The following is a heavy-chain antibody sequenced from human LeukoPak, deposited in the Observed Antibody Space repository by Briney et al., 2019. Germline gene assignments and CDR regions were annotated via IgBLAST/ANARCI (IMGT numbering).Heavy chain of an antibody. CDR2: IKSKTNGGTT. D-gene: IGHD2-2*01. J-gene: IGHJ6*02. CDR1: GFTFSNAW. Sequence: GGSLRLSCAASGFTFSNAWMSWARHAPGKGLEWVGDIKSKTNGGTTDYAAPVKGRFTISRDDSKNTLYLQMNSLQSEDTAVYYCSTEGAVVPAASYYYGMDVWGQGTTVTVSS. CDR3: STEGAVVPAASYYYGMDV. V-gene: IGHV3-15*01.